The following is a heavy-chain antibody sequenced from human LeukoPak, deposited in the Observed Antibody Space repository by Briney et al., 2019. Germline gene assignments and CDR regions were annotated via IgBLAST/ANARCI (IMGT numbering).Heavy chain of an antibody. CDR2: IYYSGST. J-gene: IGHJ4*02. CDR1: GGSISSSSYY. D-gene: IGHD6-6*01. V-gene: IGHV4-39*01. CDR3: ANQGSSASEY. Sequence: PSETLSLTCTVSGGSISSSSYYWGWIRQPPGKGLEWIGSIYYSGSTYYNPSLKSRVTISVDTSKNQFSLKLSSVTAADTAMYYCANQGSSASEYWGQGTLITVSS.